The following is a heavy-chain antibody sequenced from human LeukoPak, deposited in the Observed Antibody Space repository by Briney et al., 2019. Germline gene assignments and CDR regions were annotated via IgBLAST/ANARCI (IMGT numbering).Heavy chain of an antibody. V-gene: IGHV3-7*03. CDR1: GFTFSSYW. CDR2: IKRDGSEK. Sequence: SGGSLRLSCAASGFTFSSYWMSWVRQAPGKGLEWVANIKRDGSEKYYVDSVKGRFTISRDNSKNTLYLQMNSLRAEDTAVYYCARGRGVRSNWFDPWGQGTLVTVSS. D-gene: IGHD3-10*01. CDR3: ARGRGVRSNWFDP. J-gene: IGHJ5*02.